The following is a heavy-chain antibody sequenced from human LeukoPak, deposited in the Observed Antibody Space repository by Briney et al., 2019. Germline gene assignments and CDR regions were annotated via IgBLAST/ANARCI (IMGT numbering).Heavy chain of an antibody. CDR1: GYSFTSYC. J-gene: IGHJ4*02. D-gene: IGHD6-19*01. CDR2: IYPGDSDT. V-gene: IGHV5-51*01. Sequence: GESLKISCKGSGYSFTSYCIGWVRQMPGKGLEWMEIIYPGDSDTRYSPSFQGQVTISADKSISTAYLQWSSLKASDTAMYYCARCLHSSGWYPYFDYWGQRTLVTVSS. CDR3: ARCLHSSGWYPYFDY.